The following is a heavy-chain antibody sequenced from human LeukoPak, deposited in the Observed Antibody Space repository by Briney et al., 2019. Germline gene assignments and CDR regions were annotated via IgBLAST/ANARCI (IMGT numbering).Heavy chain of an antibody. CDR2: IYHSGST. CDR1: GGSISSSSYY. D-gene: IGHD3-22*01. Sequence: SETLSLTCTVSGGSISSSSYYWGWIRQPPGKGLEWIGSIYHSGSTYYNPSLKGRVIISVDTSKNQLSLQLSSVTAAGTAVYYCARDPYDSSGYYPPFDYWGQGTLVTVSS. V-gene: IGHV4-39*07. CDR3: ARDPYDSSGYYPPFDY. J-gene: IGHJ4*02.